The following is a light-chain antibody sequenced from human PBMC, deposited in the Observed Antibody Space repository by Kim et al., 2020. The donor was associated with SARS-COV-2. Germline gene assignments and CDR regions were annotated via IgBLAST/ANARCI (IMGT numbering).Light chain of an antibody. CDR3: QVWDSSSDHPNVV. V-gene: IGLV3-21*04. CDR2: YDS. Sequence: SYELTQPPSVSVAPGKTARITCGGNNIGSKSVHWYQQKPGQAPVLVIYYDSDRPSGIPERFSGSNSGITATLTISRVEAGDEADYYCQVWDSSSDHPNVVFGGWTQLTVL. J-gene: IGLJ2*01. CDR1: NIGSKS.